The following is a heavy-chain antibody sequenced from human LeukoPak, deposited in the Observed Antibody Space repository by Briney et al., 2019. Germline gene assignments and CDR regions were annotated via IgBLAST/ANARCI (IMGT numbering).Heavy chain of an antibody. CDR3: ARGSLGSSTSSDCCPLDY. CDR2: IWYDGSNK. CDR1: GFTFSGSN. D-gene: IGHD6-6*01. V-gene: IGHV3-33*08. Sequence: GGSLRLSCTASGFTFSGSNMKWVRQAPGKGLEWVAVIWYDGSNKYYADSVKGRFTISRDNSKNTLYLQMNNLRAEDTAVFFCARGSLGSSTSSDCCPLDYWGQGALVTVSS. J-gene: IGHJ4*02.